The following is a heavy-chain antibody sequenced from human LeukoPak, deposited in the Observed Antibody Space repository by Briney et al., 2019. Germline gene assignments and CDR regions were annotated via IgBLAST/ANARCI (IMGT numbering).Heavy chain of an antibody. J-gene: IGHJ6*02. D-gene: IGHD3-3*01. V-gene: IGHV3-23*01. CDR2: TTGSGAST. CDR3: AKDGGGSLEWLPPMDV. CDR1: GFTFSSHA. Sequence: SGGSLRLSCAASGFTFSSHAMGWVRQAPGKGLEWVSSTTGSGASTYYGDSVKGRFTISRDNSKNTLYLQMNRLRAEDTAVYYCAKDGGGSLEWLPPMDVWGQGTTVTVSS.